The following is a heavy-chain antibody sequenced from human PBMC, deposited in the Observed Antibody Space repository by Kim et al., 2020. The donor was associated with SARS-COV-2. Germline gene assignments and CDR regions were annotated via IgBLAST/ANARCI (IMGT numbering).Heavy chain of an antibody. CDR3: ARDDNWNYVLI. Sequence: GGSLRLSCAASGFTFSSYSMNWVRQAPGKGLEWVSSISSSSSYIYYADSVKGRFTISRDNAKNSLYLQMNSLRAEDTAVYYCARDDNWNYVLIWGQGTMVTVSS. V-gene: IGHV3-21*01. CDR1: GFTFSSYS. CDR2: ISSSSSYI. D-gene: IGHD1-7*01. J-gene: IGHJ3*02.